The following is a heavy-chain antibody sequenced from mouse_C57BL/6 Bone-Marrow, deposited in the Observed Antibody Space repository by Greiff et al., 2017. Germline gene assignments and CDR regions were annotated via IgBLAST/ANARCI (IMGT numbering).Heavy chain of an antibody. V-gene: IGHV5-6*02. CDR3: ARLRLLRFGY. Sequence: EVKLVESGGDLVKPGGSLKLSCAASGFTFSSYGMSWVRQTPDKGLVWVATISSGGSYTYYPDSVKGRYTISRDNAKNTLYLQMSSRKSEDTAMYYCARLRLLRFGYWGQGTLVTVSA. J-gene: IGHJ3*01. CDR2: ISSGGSYT. D-gene: IGHD1-1*01. CDR1: GFTFSSYG.